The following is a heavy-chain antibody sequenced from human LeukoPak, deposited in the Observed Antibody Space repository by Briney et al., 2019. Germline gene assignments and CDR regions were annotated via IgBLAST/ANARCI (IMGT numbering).Heavy chain of an antibody. V-gene: IGHV4-31*03. CDR1: GGSISSGGYY. D-gene: IGHD3-16*01. CDR3: ARGGKLIYFDY. CDR2: IYYSGST. Sequence: PSETLSLTCTVYGGSISSGGYYWSWIRQHPGKGLEWIGYIYYSGSTYYNPSLKSRVTISVDTSKNQFSLKLSSVTAADTAVYYCARGGKLIYFDYWGQGTLVTVSS. J-gene: IGHJ4*02.